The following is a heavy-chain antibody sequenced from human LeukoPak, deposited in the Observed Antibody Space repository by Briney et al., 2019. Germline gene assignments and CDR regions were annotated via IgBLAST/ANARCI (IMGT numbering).Heavy chain of an antibody. CDR1: GGSISSYY. Sequence: SETLSLTCTVSGGSISSYYWSWIRQPPGKGLEWIGYIYTSGSTNYNPSLKSRVTISVDTSKNQFSLKLSSVTAADTAVYYCARPGRVGATLGWFDPWGQGTLVTVSS. D-gene: IGHD1-26*01. CDR2: IYTSGST. CDR3: ARPGRVGATLGWFDP. V-gene: IGHV4-4*09. J-gene: IGHJ5*02.